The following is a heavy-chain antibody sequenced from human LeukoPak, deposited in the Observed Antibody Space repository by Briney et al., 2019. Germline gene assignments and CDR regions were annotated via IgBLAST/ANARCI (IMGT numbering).Heavy chain of an antibody. D-gene: IGHD3-10*01. CDR1: GGSISSYY. V-gene: IGHV4-4*09. J-gene: IGHJ6*03. CDR3: ARLRSRSGELSPHYYYYYYMDV. CDR2: IYTSGST. Sequence: SETLSLTCTVSGGSISSYYWSWIRQPPGKGLEWIGYIYTSGSTNYNPSLKSRVTISVDTSKNQFSLKLSSVTAADTAVYYCARLRSRSGELSPHYYYYYYMDVWGKGTTVTVSS.